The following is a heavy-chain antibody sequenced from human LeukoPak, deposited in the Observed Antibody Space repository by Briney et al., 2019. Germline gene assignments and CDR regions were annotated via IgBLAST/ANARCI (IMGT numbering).Heavy chain of an antibody. D-gene: IGHD3-10*01. Sequence: ASVKVSRTASGYTFTSYDINWVRQATGQGLEWMGWMNPNSGNTGYAQKFQGRVTMTTNTSISTAYMVLSSLRCEDTAVYYFARVSSMVRGVIYYHYYMDVWGKGTTVTVSS. V-gene: IGHV1-8*01. CDR2: MNPNSGNT. CDR3: ARVSSMVRGVIYYHYYMDV. CDR1: GYTFTSYD. J-gene: IGHJ6*03.